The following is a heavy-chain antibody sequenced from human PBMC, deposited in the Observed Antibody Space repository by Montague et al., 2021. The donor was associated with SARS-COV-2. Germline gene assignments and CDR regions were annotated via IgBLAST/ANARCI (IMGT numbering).Heavy chain of an antibody. D-gene: IGHD2-15*01. J-gene: IGHJ3*02. Sequence: SETLSLTCTVSGGSISSYYWSWIRQPPGKGLEWIGYIYYSRSTNYNPSLKSRVTILVDTSKNQFSLKVRSVTAADTAVYYCARRRERWSDAFDIWGQGTMVTVSS. CDR2: IYYSRST. V-gene: IGHV4-59*08. CDR3: ARRRERWSDAFDI. CDR1: GGSISSYY.